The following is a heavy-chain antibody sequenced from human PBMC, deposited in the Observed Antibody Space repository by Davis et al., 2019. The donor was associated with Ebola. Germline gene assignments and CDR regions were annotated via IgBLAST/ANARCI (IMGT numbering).Heavy chain of an antibody. D-gene: IGHD3-22*01. CDR2: IRYDGSNK. V-gene: IGHV3-30*02. CDR3: VKGSITMTVVVYFDL. Sequence: GESLKISCAASGFTFSSYGMHWVRQAPGKGLEWVAFIRYDGSNKYYADSVKGRFTISRDNSKNTLYLQMSSLRIEETAVYYCVKGSITMTVVVYFDLWGQGTLVTVSS. J-gene: IGHJ4*02. CDR1: GFTFSSYG.